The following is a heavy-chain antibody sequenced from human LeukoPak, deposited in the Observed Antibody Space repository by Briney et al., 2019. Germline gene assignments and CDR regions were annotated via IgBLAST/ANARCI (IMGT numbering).Heavy chain of an antibody. J-gene: IGHJ4*02. D-gene: IGHD2-21*01. CDR3: VRDVWGDRDGFFDY. Sequence: PGGSLRLSCAASGFSFSSYWMHWVRQAPGKGLVWVSRINRDGRSTSYVDSVTGRITISSDNAKNTLYLQMNSLSADDTAVYYCVRDVWGDRDGFFDYWGQGTLVTVSS. V-gene: IGHV3-74*01. CDR1: GFSFSSYW. CDR2: INRDGRST.